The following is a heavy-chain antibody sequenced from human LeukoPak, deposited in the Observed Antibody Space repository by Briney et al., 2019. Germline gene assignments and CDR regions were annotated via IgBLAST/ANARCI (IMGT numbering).Heavy chain of an antibody. CDR1: GYTFTGYY. V-gene: IGHV1-2*02. Sequence: ASVKVSCKASGYTFTGYYMHWVRQAPGQGLEWVGWINPDSAGTDYAQKLQGRVTMTRDTSISTAYMELSGLTSDDTAVYYCARDANHYYFDYWGQGALVTVSS. CDR3: ARDANHYYFDY. CDR2: INPDSAGT. D-gene: IGHD1-14*01. J-gene: IGHJ4*02.